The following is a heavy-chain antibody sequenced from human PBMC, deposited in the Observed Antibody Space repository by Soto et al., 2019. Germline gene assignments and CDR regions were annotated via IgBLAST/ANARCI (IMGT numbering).Heavy chain of an antibody. J-gene: IGHJ4*02. V-gene: IGHV4-30-4*01. D-gene: IGHD3-10*01. Sequence: QVQLQESGPGLVKPSQTLSLTCTVSGGSISSGDYYWSWIRQPPGKGLEWIGYIYYSGSADYNPSLWSRVTSSVDTSKNQFSLKMRSVTGADTAVYYCARDYGDGTFDYWGQGTLVTVSS. CDR3: ARDYGDGTFDY. CDR2: IYYSGSA. CDR1: GGSISSGDYY.